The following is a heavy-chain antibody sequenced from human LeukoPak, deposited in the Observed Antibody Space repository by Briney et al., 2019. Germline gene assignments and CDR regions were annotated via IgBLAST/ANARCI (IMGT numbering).Heavy chain of an antibody. Sequence: GMSLRLSCAASGFTFSSYGMHWARQAPGKGLEWVAVIWNDGSDKYYADSVKGRFTISRDNSKNTLYLQMNSLRAEDTAVYYCAKPTRGSGSFLIDFWGQGTLVTVSS. V-gene: IGHV3-33*06. J-gene: IGHJ4*02. CDR1: GFTFSSYG. CDR2: IWNDGSDK. D-gene: IGHD1-26*01. CDR3: AKPTRGSGSFLIDF.